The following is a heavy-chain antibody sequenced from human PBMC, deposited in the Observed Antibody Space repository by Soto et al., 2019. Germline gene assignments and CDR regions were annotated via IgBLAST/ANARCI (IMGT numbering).Heavy chain of an antibody. J-gene: IGHJ4*02. CDR1: GITFSTYA. V-gene: IGHV3-23*01. CDR2: IGGSGYGT. CDR3: AKEMAAAAYVETSPFDL. Sequence: EVQLLESGGGLVQSGGSLRLSCTVSGITFSTYAMNWVRQSPGRGLEWVAFIGGSGYGTYYADSVKGRFSISRDNSESTPYLKMNDLGGEDTAVYYGAKEMAAAAYVETSPFDLWGQGTLVTVS. D-gene: IGHD2-15*01.